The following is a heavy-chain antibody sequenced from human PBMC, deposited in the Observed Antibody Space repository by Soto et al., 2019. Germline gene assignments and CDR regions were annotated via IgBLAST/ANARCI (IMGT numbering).Heavy chain of an antibody. Sequence: EVQLVESGRGLVQPGGSLRLSCAVSGFTFSDYEMNWVRQAPGKGLEWISYISSSGSTIHYANSVKGRFTISSDNAKNSLYLQMNSLRDEDTAVYYCARCVGATNGMDVWGQGSTVTVSS. CDR2: ISSSGSTI. V-gene: IGHV3-48*03. CDR3: ARCVGATNGMDV. CDR1: GFTFSDYE. J-gene: IGHJ6*02. D-gene: IGHD1-26*01.